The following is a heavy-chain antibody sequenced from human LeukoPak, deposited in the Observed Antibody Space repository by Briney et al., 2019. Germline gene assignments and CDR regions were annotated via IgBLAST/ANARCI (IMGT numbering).Heavy chain of an antibody. D-gene: IGHD3-3*01. Sequence: SETLSLTCTVSGYSISNGYYWGWIRQPPGKGLEWVGSIYHRGSTYYNPSLRSRVTISLDRSKKKFSLKLTSVTAADTAVYFCARGTEYYAIWRGYAGYSDYWGQGISVTVSS. CDR3: ARGTEYYAIWRGYAGYSDY. V-gene: IGHV4-38-2*02. CDR2: IYHRGST. J-gene: IGHJ4*02. CDR1: GYSISNGYY.